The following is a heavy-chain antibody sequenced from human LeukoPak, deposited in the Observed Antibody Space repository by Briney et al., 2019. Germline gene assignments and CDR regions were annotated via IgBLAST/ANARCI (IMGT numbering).Heavy chain of an antibody. Sequence: GALRLSCAASGFTFDDYGMSWVRQAPGKGREWVSGINWNGGSTGYADSVKGRFTISRDNAKNSLYLQMNSLRAEDTALYYCARDKSRFRTIFGVVIGYWGQGTLVTVSS. CDR3: ARDKSRFRTIFGVVIGY. CDR1: GFTFDDYG. CDR2: INWNGGST. D-gene: IGHD3-3*01. V-gene: IGHV3-20*04. J-gene: IGHJ4*02.